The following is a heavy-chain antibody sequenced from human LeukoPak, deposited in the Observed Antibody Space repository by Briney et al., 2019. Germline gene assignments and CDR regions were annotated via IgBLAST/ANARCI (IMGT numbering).Heavy chain of an antibody. D-gene: IGHD1-26*01. CDR3: ARYSASDSGRWFDP. V-gene: IGHV4-59*01. J-gene: IGHJ5*02. Sequence: SETLSLTCTVSGGSMSSYYWSWIRQPPGKGLEWIGYIYYSGSTSYNPSLKSRVTISVDTSENQFSLKLSSVTAADTAVYFCARYSASDSGRWFDPWGQGTLVTVSS. CDR2: IYYSGST. CDR1: GGSMSSYY.